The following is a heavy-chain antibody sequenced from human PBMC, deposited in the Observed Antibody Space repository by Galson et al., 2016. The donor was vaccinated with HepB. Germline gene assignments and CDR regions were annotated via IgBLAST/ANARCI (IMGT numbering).Heavy chain of an antibody. V-gene: IGHV6-1*01. J-gene: IGHJ6*02. CDR3: TRGYMQTGMNV. D-gene: IGHD5-18*01. CDR1: GDSVTSDETM. CDR2: TYYRSHWFS. Sequence: CAIPGDSVTSDETMWNWIRQSPSRGLEWLGRTYYRSHWFSEYAMSVQGRITVTADTSRNQFSLQLASVTPDDTAAYFCTRGYMQTGMNVWGQGTTVTVSS.